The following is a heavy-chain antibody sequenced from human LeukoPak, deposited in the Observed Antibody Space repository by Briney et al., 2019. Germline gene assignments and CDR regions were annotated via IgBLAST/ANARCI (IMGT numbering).Heavy chain of an antibody. Sequence: GGSLRLSCAGSGFIFYSYAMHWVRQAPGRGLEYVAAITSSGSSTFYADSVKGRFTISRDNSNNTLYLQMGSLRPEDMAVYYCTRGPGYDYVWGSYRADYWGQGTLVAVSS. D-gene: IGHD3-16*02. V-gene: IGHV3-64*02. CDR2: ITSSGSST. CDR3: TRGPGYDYVWGSYRADY. J-gene: IGHJ4*02. CDR1: GFIFYSYA.